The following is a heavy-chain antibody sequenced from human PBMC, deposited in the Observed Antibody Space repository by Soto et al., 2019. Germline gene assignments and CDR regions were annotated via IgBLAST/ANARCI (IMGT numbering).Heavy chain of an antibody. V-gene: IGHV1-2*04. Sequence: ASVKVSCKASGYTFTGYYMHWVRQAPGQGLEWMGWINPNSGGTNYAQKFQGWVTMTRDTSISTAYMELSRLRSDDTAVYYCAKSTGTAPYYYYYYGMDVWGQGTTATVSS. CDR3: AKSTGTAPYYYYYYGMDV. CDR2: INPNSGGT. D-gene: IGHD1-1*01. J-gene: IGHJ6*02. CDR1: GYTFTGYY.